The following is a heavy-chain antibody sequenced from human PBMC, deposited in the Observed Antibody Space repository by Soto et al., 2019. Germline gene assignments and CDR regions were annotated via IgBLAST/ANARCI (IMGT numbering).Heavy chain of an antibody. J-gene: IGHJ4*02. CDR3: ARGAITIFGVVMDFDY. CDR1: GYTFTSYA. Sequence: QVPLVQSGAEVKKPGASVKVSCKASGYTFTSYAMHWVRQAPGQRLEWMGWINAGNGNTKYSQKFQGRVTITRDTSASTACMELSSLRSEDTAVYYCARGAITIFGVVMDFDYWGQGTLVTVSS. D-gene: IGHD3-3*01. V-gene: IGHV1-3*01. CDR2: INAGNGNT.